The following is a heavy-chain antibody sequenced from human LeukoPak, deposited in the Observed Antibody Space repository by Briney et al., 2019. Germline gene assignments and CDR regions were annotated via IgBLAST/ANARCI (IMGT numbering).Heavy chain of an antibody. D-gene: IGHD6-13*01. V-gene: IGHV3-33*01. CDR3: ARALISSSWRTWATYYYYGMDV. CDR2: IWYDGSNK. J-gene: IGHJ6*04. Sequence: GRSLRLSCAASGFTFSSYGMHWVRQAPGKGLEWVAVIWYDGSNKYYADSVKGRFTISRDNSKNTLYPQMNSLRAEDTAVYYCARALISSSWRTWATYYYYGMDVWGKGTTVTVSS. CDR1: GFTFSSYG.